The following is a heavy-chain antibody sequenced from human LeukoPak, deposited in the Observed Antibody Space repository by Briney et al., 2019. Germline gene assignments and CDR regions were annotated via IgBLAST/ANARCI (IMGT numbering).Heavy chain of an antibody. CDR2: IYYSGST. D-gene: IGHD5-12*01. CDR3: ASLLGPRNRDIVATDY. J-gene: IGHJ4*02. V-gene: IGHV4-31*03. Sequence: TLSLTCTVSGGSISSGGYYWSWIRQHPGKGLEWIGYIYYSGSTYYNPSLKSRVTISVDTSKNQFSLQLSSVTAADTAVYYCASLLGPRNRDIVATDYWGQGTLVTVSS. CDR1: GGSISSGGYY.